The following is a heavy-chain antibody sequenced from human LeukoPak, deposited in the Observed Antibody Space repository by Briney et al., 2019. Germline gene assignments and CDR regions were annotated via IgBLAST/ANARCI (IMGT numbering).Heavy chain of an antibody. J-gene: IGHJ2*01. CDR2: IYYSGST. CDR3: ARDVRSYYDWYCDL. D-gene: IGHD1-26*01. Sequence: SETLSLTCTVSGGSISSYYWRCIRQPPGEGVEGIGDIYYSGSTNYNPSLKSRVTISVDTSNNQFSLKLSSVTAAETAVYYCARDVRSYYDWYCDLWGRGTLLTVSS. CDR1: GGSISSYY. V-gene: IGHV4-59*01.